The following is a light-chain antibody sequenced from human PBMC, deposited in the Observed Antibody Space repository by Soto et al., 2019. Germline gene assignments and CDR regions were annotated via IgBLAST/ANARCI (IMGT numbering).Light chain of an antibody. Sequence: QSALTQPASVSGSPGQSITISCTGTNSDVGRYNLVSWYQQRPGQAPLVLIYEVTKRPSGVSDRFSGSKSGNTASLTISGLQAEDEGEYFCCSYASSTTYVIFGGGTKVTVL. CDR1: NSDVGRYNL. V-gene: IGLV2-23*02. J-gene: IGLJ2*01. CDR2: EVT. CDR3: CSYASSTTYVI.